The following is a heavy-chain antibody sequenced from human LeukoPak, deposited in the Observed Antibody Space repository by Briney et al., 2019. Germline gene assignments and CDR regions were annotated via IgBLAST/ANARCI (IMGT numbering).Heavy chain of an antibody. Sequence: ASVKVSCKASGGTFSSYAISWVRQAPGQGLEWMGWISPDSGGTNYAQKFQGRVTMTRDTSISTAYMEVSRLRSDDTAVYYCAREGSGWYGNFDYWGQGTLVTVSS. CDR2: ISPDSGGT. CDR1: GGTFSSYA. V-gene: IGHV1-2*02. D-gene: IGHD6-19*01. J-gene: IGHJ4*02. CDR3: AREGSGWYGNFDY.